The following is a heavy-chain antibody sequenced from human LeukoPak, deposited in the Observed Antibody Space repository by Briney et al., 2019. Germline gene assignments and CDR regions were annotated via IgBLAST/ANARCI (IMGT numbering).Heavy chain of an antibody. J-gene: IGHJ2*01. D-gene: IGHD4-17*01. CDR1: DVPMISYY. V-gene: IGHV4-59*01. Sequence: SETLSLTCTVSDVPMISYYWSWIRQAPGKGLEWIGYMYYSGNTKYNPSLKSRVTISVDTSKNQFSLKPTSVTAADTAVYYCAREVRTTVTTPDWFFDLWGRGTLVTVSS. CDR3: AREVRTTVTTPDWFFDL. CDR2: MYYSGNT.